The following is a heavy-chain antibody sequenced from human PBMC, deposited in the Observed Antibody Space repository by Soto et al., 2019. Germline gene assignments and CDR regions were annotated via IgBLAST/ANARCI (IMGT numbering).Heavy chain of an antibody. CDR1: GGSISSGGYS. V-gene: IGHV4-30-2*01. D-gene: IGHD1-7*01. CDR2: IYHSGST. Sequence: SETLSLTCAVSGGSISSGGYSWSWIRQPPGKGLEWIGYIYHSGSTYYNPSLKSRVTISVDRSKNQFSLKLNSMTAADTAVYYCARTESGTFDPWGQGTLVTV. J-gene: IGHJ5*02. CDR3: ARTESGTFDP.